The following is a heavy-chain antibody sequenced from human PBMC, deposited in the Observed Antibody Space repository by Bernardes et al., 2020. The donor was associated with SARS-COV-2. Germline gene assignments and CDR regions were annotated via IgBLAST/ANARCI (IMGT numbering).Heavy chain of an antibody. CDR1: GGSISSGSYY. D-gene: IGHD5-18*01. CDR2: MYSSGST. V-gene: IGHV4-61*02. Sequence: LSLTCTVSGGSISSGSYYWSWIRQPAGKGLEWIGRMYSSGSTNYNPSLKSRVFISGDTSKNEVSLRLSSMTAADTAVYYCAREFGGYSYGPECFLDYWGQGILVSVSS. J-gene: IGHJ4*02. CDR3: AREFGGYSYGPECFLDY.